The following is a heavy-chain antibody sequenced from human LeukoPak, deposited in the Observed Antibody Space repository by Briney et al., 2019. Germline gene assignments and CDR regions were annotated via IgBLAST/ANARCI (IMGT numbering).Heavy chain of an antibody. CDR2: IGTAGDT. CDR1: GFTFSSYD. V-gene: IGHV3-13*01. J-gene: IGHJ6*02. CDR3: ARGSRMVRHADYYGMDV. Sequence: GGSLRLSCAASGFTFSSYDMHWVRQATGKGLEWVSAIGTAGDTYYTGSVKGRFTISRENAKNSLYLQMNSLRAGDTAVYYCARGSRMVRHADYYGMDVWGQGTTVTVSS. D-gene: IGHD6-13*01.